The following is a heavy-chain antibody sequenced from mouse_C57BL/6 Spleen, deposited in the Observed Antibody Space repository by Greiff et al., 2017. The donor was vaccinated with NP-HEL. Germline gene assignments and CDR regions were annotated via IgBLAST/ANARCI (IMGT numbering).Heavy chain of an antibody. CDR3: TRSLDSSALYYFDY. V-gene: IGHV1-15*01. CDR2: IDPETGGT. D-gene: IGHD3-2*02. Sequence: QVQLQQSGAELVRPGASVTLSCKASGYTFTDYEMHWVKQTPVHGLEWIGAIDPETGGTAYNQKFKGKAILTADKSSSTAYMELRSLTSEDSAVYYCTRSLDSSALYYFDYWGQGTTLTVSS. J-gene: IGHJ2*01. CDR1: GYTFTDYE.